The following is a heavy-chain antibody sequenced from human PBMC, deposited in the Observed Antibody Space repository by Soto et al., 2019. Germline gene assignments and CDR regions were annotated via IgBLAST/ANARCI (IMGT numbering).Heavy chain of an antibody. CDR1: GFTFSSYS. Sequence: GGSLRLSCAASGFTFSSYSMNWVRQAPGKGLEWVSYISSSSSTIYYADSVKGRFTISRDNAKNSLYLQMNSLRDEDTAVYYCAREDYYYDFWSGYYTKLWSMDVWGQGTTVTVSS. CDR3: AREDYYYDFWSGYYTKLWSMDV. CDR2: ISSSSSTI. D-gene: IGHD3-3*01. J-gene: IGHJ6*02. V-gene: IGHV3-48*02.